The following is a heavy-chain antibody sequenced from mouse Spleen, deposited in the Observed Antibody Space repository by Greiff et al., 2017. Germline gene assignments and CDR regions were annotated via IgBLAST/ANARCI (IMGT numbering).Heavy chain of an antibody. CDR3: ARSSLALDY. CDR2: IDPSDSYT. Sequence: QVQLQQPGAELVKPGASVKLSCKASGYTFTSYWMQWVKQRPGQGLEWIGEIDPSDSYTNYNQKFKGKATLTVDTSSSTAYMQLSSLTSEDSAVYYCARSSLALDYWGQGTTLTVSS. J-gene: IGHJ2*01. V-gene: IGHV1-50*01. CDR1: GYTFTSYW. D-gene: IGHD4-1*01.